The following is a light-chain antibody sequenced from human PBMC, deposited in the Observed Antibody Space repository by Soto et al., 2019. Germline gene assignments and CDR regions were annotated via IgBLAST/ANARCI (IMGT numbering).Light chain of an antibody. Sequence: EIVLTPSPGTLSLSPGERATLSCRASQSVSSSYLAWYQQKPGQAPRLLIYGASSRATGIPDGFSGSGSGTDFTLTISRLEPEDFAVYYCQHDSSSGTFGQGTKVDIK. CDR1: QSVSSSY. V-gene: IGKV3-20*01. CDR2: GAS. J-gene: IGKJ1*01. CDR3: QHDSSSGT.